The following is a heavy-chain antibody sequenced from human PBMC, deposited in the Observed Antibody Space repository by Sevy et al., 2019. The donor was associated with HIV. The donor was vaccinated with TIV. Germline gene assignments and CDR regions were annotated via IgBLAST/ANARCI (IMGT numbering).Heavy chain of an antibody. J-gene: IGHJ6*02. CDR1: GFTLSDYY. CDR2: ISGSGSDI. V-gene: IGHV3-11*01. Sequence: GGSLRLSCAASGFTLSDYYMSWIRQAPGNGLEWVSYISGSGSDIYYADSVTGRFTISRDNAKNSLYLQMNSVRSEDTAVYYCARDHVKDGDLGDYYYYAMDVWGQGTTVTVSS. D-gene: IGHD4-17*01. CDR3: ARDHVKDGDLGDYYYYAMDV.